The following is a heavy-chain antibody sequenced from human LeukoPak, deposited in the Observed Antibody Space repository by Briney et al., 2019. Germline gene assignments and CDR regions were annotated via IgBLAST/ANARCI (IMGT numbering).Heavy chain of an antibody. D-gene: IGHD3-22*01. Sequence: SETLSLTCTVSGGSISSYYWSWIRQPPGKGLEWIGYIYYSGSTNYNPSLKSRVTISVDTSKNQFSLKLRSVTAADTAVYYCARVPNYYDSSGYYYAFDIWGQGTMVTVSS. V-gene: IGHV4-59*01. J-gene: IGHJ3*02. CDR2: IYYSGST. CDR1: GGSISSYY. CDR3: ARVPNYYDSSGYYYAFDI.